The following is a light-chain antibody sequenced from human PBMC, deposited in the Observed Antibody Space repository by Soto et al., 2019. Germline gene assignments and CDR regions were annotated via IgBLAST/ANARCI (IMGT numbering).Light chain of an antibody. CDR2: GAS. CDR3: QQYNNGPQT. Sequence: EIMMTQSPATLSVSPGERATLSCRASQSVGSNLAWYQQRPGQAPTVLIYGASTRATGVPARFSGSGSGTEFTLTISSLQSEDFAVYYCQQYNNGPQTFGQGTQVEIK. CDR1: QSVGSN. V-gene: IGKV3-15*01. J-gene: IGKJ1*01.